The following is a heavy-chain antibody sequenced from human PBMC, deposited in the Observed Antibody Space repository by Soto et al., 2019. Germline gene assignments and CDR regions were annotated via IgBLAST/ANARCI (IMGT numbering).Heavy chain of an antibody. J-gene: IGHJ3*02. V-gene: IGHV3-30*18. CDR3: AKAYSGPFDI. CDR2: ISYDGSKK. CDR1: GFTFSSYD. Sequence: GGSLRLSCAASGFTFSSYDIHWVRQAPGKGLEWVAVISYDGSKKYYADSVKGQFTISRDNSKNTLYLQMNSLRAEDTAVYYCAKAYSGPFDIWGQGTMVTASS. D-gene: IGHD1-26*01.